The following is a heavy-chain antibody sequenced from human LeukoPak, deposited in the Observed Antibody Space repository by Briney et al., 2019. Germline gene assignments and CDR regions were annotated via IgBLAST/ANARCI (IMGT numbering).Heavy chain of an antibody. CDR3: ANRPLNSASGWYGVDY. CDR2: INRDGSST. V-gene: IGHV3-74*01. Sequence: PGGSLRLSCAASGFTFSSYWMHWVRQAPGKGLVWVSRINRDGSSTRYADSVKGRFTISRDNAKNTLYLQMNSLRAEDTAVYYCANRPLNSASGWYGVDYWGQGTLVTVSS. CDR1: GFTFSSYW. D-gene: IGHD6-19*01. J-gene: IGHJ4*02.